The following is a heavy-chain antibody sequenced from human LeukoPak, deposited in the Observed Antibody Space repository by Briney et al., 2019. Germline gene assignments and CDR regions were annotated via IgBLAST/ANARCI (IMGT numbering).Heavy chain of an antibody. Sequence: ASVKVSCKASGYTFTGYYMHWVRQAPGQGLEWMGWINPNSGGTKYAQKFQGRVTMTRDTSISTAYMELSRLRSDDTAVYYCARDFLQASEHDILTGYPFDYWGQGTLVTVSS. CDR1: GYTFTGYY. CDR2: INPNSGGT. V-gene: IGHV1-2*02. CDR3: ARDFLQASEHDILTGYPFDY. D-gene: IGHD3-9*01. J-gene: IGHJ4*02.